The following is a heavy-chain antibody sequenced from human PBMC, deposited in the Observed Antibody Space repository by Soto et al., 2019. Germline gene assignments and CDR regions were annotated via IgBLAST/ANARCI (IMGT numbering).Heavy chain of an antibody. Sequence: SETLSLTCAISGGSISNTNWWSWVRQPPGKGLEWIGEIYHSGSTNYKPSLKSRLSISVDKSRNQFSLRLSSVTAADTAVYYCASRLGATRFDNWGQGILVTVSS. J-gene: IGHJ4*02. V-gene: IGHV4-4*02. CDR1: GGSISNTNW. CDR2: IYHSGST. CDR3: ASRLGATRFDN. D-gene: IGHD1-26*01.